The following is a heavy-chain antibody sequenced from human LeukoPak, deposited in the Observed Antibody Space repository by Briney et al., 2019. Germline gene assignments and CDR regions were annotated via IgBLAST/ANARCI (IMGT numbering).Heavy chain of an antibody. V-gene: IGHV4-59*01. J-gene: IGHJ4*02. CDR1: GGSISTYY. CDR3: ARDTGTVVDY. Sequence: SETLSLTCTVAGGSISTYYWSWIRQPPGKGLEWIGYIYYSGSTNYNPSLKSRVTTSVDTSKNQFSLKLSSVTAADTAVYYCARDTGTVVDYWGQGTLVTVSS. D-gene: IGHD4-23*01. CDR2: IYYSGST.